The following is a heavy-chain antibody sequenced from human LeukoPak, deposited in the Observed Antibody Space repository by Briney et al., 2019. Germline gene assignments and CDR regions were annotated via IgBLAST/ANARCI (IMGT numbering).Heavy chain of an antibody. Sequence: GPVKVSCKASGYTFTSYYMHWVRQAPGQGLEWMGIINPSGGSTNYAQKFQGRVTMTRDTFTSTVYMELSSLRSEDMAVYYCARGLAAAGTDYYYGMDVWGQGTTVTVSS. J-gene: IGHJ6*02. V-gene: IGHV1-46*01. CDR2: INPSGGST. CDR1: GYTFTSYY. CDR3: ARGLAAAGTDYYYGMDV. D-gene: IGHD6-13*01.